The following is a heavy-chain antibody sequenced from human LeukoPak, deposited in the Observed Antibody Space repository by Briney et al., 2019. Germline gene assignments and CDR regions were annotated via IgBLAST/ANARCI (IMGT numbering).Heavy chain of an antibody. J-gene: IGHJ5*02. D-gene: IGHD3-3*01. CDR2: IRSKANSYAT. CDR1: GVTFSGAA. CDR3: TGRYYDFWSGYGFDP. V-gene: IGHV3-73*01. Sequence: GGSLRLSCAASGVTFSGAAMHWVRQASGKGLEGFGRIRSKANSYATAYAASVKGRFTISRDDSKNTAYLQMNSLKTEDTAVYYCTGRYYDFWSGYGFDPWGQGTLVTVSS.